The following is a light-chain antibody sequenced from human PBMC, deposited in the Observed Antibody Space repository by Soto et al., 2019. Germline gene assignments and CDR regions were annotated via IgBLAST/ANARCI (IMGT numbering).Light chain of an antibody. J-gene: IGLJ1*01. V-gene: IGLV1-44*01. CDR3: AAWDDSLNGQV. CDR1: SSNIGSNT. Sequence: QSVLTQPPSASGTPGQRVTISCSGSSSNIGSNTVNWYQQLPGTAPKLLIYSNNQRPSGVPDRFSGPKSGTSASLAISGLQSGDEADYYCAAWDDSLNGQVFGTGTKVTVL. CDR2: SNN.